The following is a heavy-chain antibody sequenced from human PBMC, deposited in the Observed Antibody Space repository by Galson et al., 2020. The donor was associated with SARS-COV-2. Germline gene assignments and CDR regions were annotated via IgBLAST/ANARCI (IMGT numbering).Heavy chain of an antibody. V-gene: IGHV4-59*08. CDR3: ARLHAYYDILTGYYSYFGMDV. J-gene: IGHJ6*02. D-gene: IGHD3-9*01. Sequence: SDTLSLTCTVSGGSISSYYWSWIRQPPGKGLEWIGYIYYSGSTNYNPSLKSRVTISVDTSKNQFSLKLSSVTAADTAVYYCARLHAYYDILTGYYSYFGMDVWGQGTTVTVSS. CDR2: IYYSGST. CDR1: GGSISSYY.